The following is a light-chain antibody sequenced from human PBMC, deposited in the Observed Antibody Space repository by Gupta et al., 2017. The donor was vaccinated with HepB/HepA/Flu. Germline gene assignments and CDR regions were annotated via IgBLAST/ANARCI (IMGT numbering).Light chain of an antibody. V-gene: IGLV2-23*02. J-gene: IGLJ2*01. CDR1: SSDVGSYNL. CDR2: DVS. CDR3: CSYAGSTTSVV. Sequence: QSALTQPAPVSGSPGQSITISCTGTSSDVGSYNLVSWYQQHPCKVPNLMIYDVSKRPSGVSNRFSGSKSGNTASLTISGLQAEDEADYYCCSYAGSTTSVVFGGGTKLTVL.